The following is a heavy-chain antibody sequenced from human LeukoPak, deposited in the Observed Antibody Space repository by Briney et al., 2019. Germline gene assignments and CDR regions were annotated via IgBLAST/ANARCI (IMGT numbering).Heavy chain of an antibody. Sequence: ASVKVSCKASRYTLTSYGISWVPPAPGQGREWMGRISAYNCNRDCARKLQGRVAMSTVTFTRKAYMELRSLRSDDTAVYYCARDWVGYYGSGSGGDWLDPWGQGTLVTVSS. CDR1: RYTLTSYG. CDR3: ARDWVGYYGSGSGGDWLDP. CDR2: ISAYNCNR. J-gene: IGHJ5*02. D-gene: IGHD3-10*01. V-gene: IGHV1-18*01.